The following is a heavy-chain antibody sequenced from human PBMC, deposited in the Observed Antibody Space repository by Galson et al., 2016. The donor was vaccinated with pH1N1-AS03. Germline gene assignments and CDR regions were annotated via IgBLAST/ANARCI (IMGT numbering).Heavy chain of an antibody. D-gene: IGHD6-6*01. CDR1: GYTFTSYD. J-gene: IGHJ6*03. CDR3: ARDYSTSSQYYYYYYMDV. CDR2: MNPNSDNT. Sequence: SVKVSCKASGYTFTSYDINWVRQATGQGLEWMGWMNPNSDNTGYAQKFQGRVTMTTDTSTSTAYMELRSLRSDDTAVYYCARDYSTSSQYYYYYYMDVWGKGTTVTVFS. V-gene: IGHV1-8*01.